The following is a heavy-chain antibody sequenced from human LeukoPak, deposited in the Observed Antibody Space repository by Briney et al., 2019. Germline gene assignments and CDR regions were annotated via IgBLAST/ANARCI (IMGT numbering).Heavy chain of an antibody. D-gene: IGHD3-3*01. Sequence: GGSLRLSCAASGFTFSSYGMHWVRQAPGKGLEWVAVISYDGSNKYYADSVKGRFTISRDNSKSTLYLQMNSLRAEDTAVYYCAKDQGDYDFWSGYYNYYYYGMDVWGQGTTVTVSS. CDR2: ISYDGSNK. CDR1: GFTFSSYG. CDR3: AKDQGDYDFWSGYYNYYYYGMDV. V-gene: IGHV3-30*18. J-gene: IGHJ6*02.